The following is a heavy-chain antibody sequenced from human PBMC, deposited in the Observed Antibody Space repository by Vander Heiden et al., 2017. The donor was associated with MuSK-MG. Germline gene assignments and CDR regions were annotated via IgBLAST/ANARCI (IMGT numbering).Heavy chain of an antibody. CDR2: IYWDDDK. CDR1: AFSSRTSGVG. V-gene: IGHV2-5*02. Sequence: TLKESGRTLVKPTPPLPLTCTSSAFSSRTSGVGVGWIRQPPGKALEWLALIYWDDDKRYSPALKSRLTITKDTSKNQVVLTMTNMDTVDTATYYCAHRRTWLRGDAFDIWCQGTMVTVSS. CDR3: AHRRTWLRGDAFDI. J-gene: IGHJ3*02. D-gene: IGHD5-12*01.